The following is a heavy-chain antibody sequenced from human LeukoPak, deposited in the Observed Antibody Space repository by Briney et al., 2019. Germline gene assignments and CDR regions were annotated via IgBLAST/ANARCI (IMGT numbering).Heavy chain of an antibody. V-gene: IGHV4-59*08. D-gene: IGHD2/OR15-2a*01. CDR1: GGSISSYY. J-gene: IGHJ4*02. CDR3: ASVPRSEEGVIRN. CDR2: IYYSGST. Sequence: PSEALSLTCTVSGGSISSYYWSWIRQPPGKGLEWIGYIYYSGSTNYNPSLKSRVTISVDTSKNQFSLKLSSVTAADTAVYYCASVPRSEEGVIRNWGQGTLVTVSS.